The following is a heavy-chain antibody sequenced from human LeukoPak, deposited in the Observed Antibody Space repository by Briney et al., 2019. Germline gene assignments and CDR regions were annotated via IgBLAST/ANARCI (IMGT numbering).Heavy chain of an antibody. D-gene: IGHD5-12*01. V-gene: IGHV3-33*01. CDR3: ARGIGGYDDWYFDL. CDR2: IWYDGSNK. Sequence: GGSLRLSCAASGFTFSSYGMHWVRQAPGKGLEWVAVIWYDGSNKYYADSVKGRFTISRDNSKNTLYLQTNSLRAEDTAVYYCARGIGGYDDWYFDLWGRGTLVTVSS. CDR1: GFTFSSYG. J-gene: IGHJ2*01.